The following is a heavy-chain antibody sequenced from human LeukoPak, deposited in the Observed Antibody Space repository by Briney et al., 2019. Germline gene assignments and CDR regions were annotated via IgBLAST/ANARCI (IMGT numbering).Heavy chain of an antibody. D-gene: IGHD3-10*01. CDR2: IYYSGST. CDR1: SGSISSSSYY. J-gene: IGHJ4*02. Sequence: SETLSLTCTVSSGSISSSSYYWGWIRQPPGKGLEWIGSIYYSGSTYYSPSLKSRVTISVDTSKNQFSLKLSSVTAADTAVYYCARVPRKGYYYGSGSYFDYWGQGTLVTVSS. CDR3: ARVPRKGYYYGSGSYFDY. V-gene: IGHV4-39*07.